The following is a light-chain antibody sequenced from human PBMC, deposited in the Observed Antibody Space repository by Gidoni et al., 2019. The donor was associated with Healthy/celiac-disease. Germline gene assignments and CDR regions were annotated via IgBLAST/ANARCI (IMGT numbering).Light chain of an antibody. Sequence: EIVLTQSPATLSLSPGERATLSCRASQSVSSYVAWYQQKPGQAHRLLIYDASTRATGIPARFSGSGSGTDFTLTISSLEPEDFAVYYCQQRSNWPPLTFGGGTKVEIK. CDR2: DAS. J-gene: IGKJ4*01. V-gene: IGKV3-11*01. CDR3: QQRSNWPPLT. CDR1: QSVSSY.